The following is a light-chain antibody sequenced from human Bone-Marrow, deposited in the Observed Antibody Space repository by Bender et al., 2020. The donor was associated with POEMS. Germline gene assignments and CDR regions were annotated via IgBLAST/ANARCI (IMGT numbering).Light chain of an antibody. CDR3: SSWDDSLSGWV. J-gene: IGLJ3*02. V-gene: IGLV1-44*01. CDR1: ASNFGGNN. CDR2: SNY. Sequence: QSVLTQPPSASGTPGQSVIISCSGTASNFGGNNVNWYQHLPGSAPRFVVYSNYQRPSGVPARFSGSKSGTSASLAISDIQSEDEGDYYCSSWDDSLSGWVFGGGTKLTVL.